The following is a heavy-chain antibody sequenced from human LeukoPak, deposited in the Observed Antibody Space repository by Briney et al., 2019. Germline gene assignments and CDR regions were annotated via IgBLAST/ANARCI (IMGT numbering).Heavy chain of an antibody. J-gene: IGHJ5*02. V-gene: IGHV3-48*03. CDR3: ARAGPPAFDP. CDR2: ISDSGSTT. D-gene: IGHD6-25*01. Sequence: GGSLRLSCAASGFTFTSFAMNWVRQAPGKGLEWASYISDSGSTTSYADSVKGRVTISRDNAKNSLYLQMNSLRAEDTAVYYGARAGPPAFDPWGQGALVTASS. CDR1: GFTFTSFA.